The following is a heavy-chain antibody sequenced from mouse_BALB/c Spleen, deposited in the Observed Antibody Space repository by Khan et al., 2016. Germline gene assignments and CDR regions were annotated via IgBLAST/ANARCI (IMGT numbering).Heavy chain of an antibody. CDR1: DYTFTDYS. CDR3: ARRSWAMDY. Sequence: QIQVVQSGPELKKPGETVKISCKASDYTFTDYSIHWVKQAPGKGVKWMGWINTETNKPTYADDFQGRFAFSLETSASTAYLQINNLQIEDTATCFCARRSWAMDYWAQGTSVTVSS. V-gene: IGHV9-2-1*01. J-gene: IGHJ4*01. CDR2: INTETNKP.